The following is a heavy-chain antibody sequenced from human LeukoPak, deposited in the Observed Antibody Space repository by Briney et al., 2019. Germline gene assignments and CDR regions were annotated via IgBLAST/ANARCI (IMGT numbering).Heavy chain of an antibody. J-gene: IGHJ1*01. D-gene: IGHD2-21*01. Sequence: SETLSLTCTVSGGSISTYYWSWIRQPPGKGLEWIGYIYYSGSTKYNPSLKSRVTISVDTSKNQFSLKLSSVTPADTAVYYCASALFPWAEYFQHWGQGTLVTVSS. CDR1: GGSISTYY. CDR3: ASALFPWAEYFQH. CDR2: IYYSGST. V-gene: IGHV4-59*01.